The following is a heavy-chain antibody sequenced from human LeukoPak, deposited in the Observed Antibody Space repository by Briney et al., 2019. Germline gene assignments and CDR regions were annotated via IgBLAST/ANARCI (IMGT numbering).Heavy chain of an antibody. CDR2: ISTYSGDT. J-gene: IGHJ4*02. Sequence: ASVEVSCKASGYTFTSYGISWVRQAPGQGLEWMGWISTYSGDTIYAQKIQGRVTMTADTSTNTVYMDLRSLRSDDTAVYYCARDLGHCRNVVCSSSAYWGRGTLVTVSS. D-gene: IGHD1-14*01. V-gene: IGHV1-18*01. CDR1: GYTFTSYG. CDR3: ARDLGHCRNVVCSSSAY.